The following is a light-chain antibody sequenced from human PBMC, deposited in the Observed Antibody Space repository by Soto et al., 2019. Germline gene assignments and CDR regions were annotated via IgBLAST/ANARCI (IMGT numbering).Light chain of an antibody. CDR1: SSNIGTGYD. V-gene: IGLV1-40*01. J-gene: IGLJ1*01. CDR3: HSYDSSLSGYD. CDR2: GNT. Sequence: QSVLTQPPSVSGAPGQRVTISCTGSSSNIGTGYDVHWYQQLPGTAPKLLIYGNTNRPSGVPDRVSGSKSGTSASLAITGLQAEDEADYYCHSYDSSLSGYDFGSGTKVTVL.